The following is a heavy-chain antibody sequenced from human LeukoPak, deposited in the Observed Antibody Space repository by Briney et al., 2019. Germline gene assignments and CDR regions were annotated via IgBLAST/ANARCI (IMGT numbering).Heavy chain of an antibody. J-gene: IGHJ3*02. D-gene: IGHD3-22*01. CDR2: ISYDGSNK. Sequence: GRSLRLSCVASGFTFSTYAVHWVRQAPGKGLEWVAVISYDGSNKYYADSVKGRFTISRDNSNNTLYLQMDSLRVEDTAVYYCARKLGYYDSSGYSFDIWGQGTMVTVSP. CDR1: GFTFSTYA. V-gene: IGHV3-30-3*01. CDR3: ARKLGYYDSSGYSFDI.